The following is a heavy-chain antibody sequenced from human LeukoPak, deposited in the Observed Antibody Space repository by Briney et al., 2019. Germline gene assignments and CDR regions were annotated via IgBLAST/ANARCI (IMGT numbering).Heavy chain of an antibody. D-gene: IGHD6-13*01. J-gene: IGHJ4*02. CDR2: IIPIFGTA. Sequence: ASVKVSCKASGGTFSSYAISWMRQTPGQGLEWMGRIIPIFGTANYAQKFQSSVTITTDESTSTAYMDLSGLRSEDTAVYYCARQALAAAGGFDYWGQGTLVTVSS. CDR1: GGTFSSYA. V-gene: IGHV1-69*05. CDR3: ARQALAAAGGFDY.